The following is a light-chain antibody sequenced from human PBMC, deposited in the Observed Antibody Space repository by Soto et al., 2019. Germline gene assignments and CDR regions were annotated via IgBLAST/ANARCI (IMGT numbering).Light chain of an antibody. Sequence: QSVLTQPRSASVSPGQSVAISCTGTSSDVGGYNYVSWYQQHPGKAPKLMIYEVNKRPSGVPDRFSGSKSGNTASLTVSGLQAEDEADYYCSSYAGSSNVFGTGTKVTVL. CDR2: EVN. CDR3: SSYAGSSNV. CDR1: SSDVGGYNY. J-gene: IGLJ1*01. V-gene: IGLV2-8*01.